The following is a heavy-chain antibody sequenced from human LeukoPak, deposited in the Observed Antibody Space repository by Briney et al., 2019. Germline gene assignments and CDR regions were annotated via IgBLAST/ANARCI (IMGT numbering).Heavy chain of an antibody. V-gene: IGHV4-39*07. CDR2: IFYSGST. D-gene: IGHD3-22*01. Sequence: SETLSLTCTVSGGSISTSNYYWGWIRQPPGKGLEWIGNIFYSGSTYYSPSLKSRVTISVDTSKNQFSLKLSSVTAADTAVYYCASSRHYYDSSGYYFWGQGTLVTVSS. CDR1: GGSISTSNYY. CDR3: ASSRHYYDSSGYYF. J-gene: IGHJ4*02.